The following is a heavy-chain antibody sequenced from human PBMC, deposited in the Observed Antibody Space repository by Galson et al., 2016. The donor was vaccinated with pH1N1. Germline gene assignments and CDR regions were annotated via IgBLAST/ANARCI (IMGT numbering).Heavy chain of an antibody. Sequence: QSGAEVKKAGESLKISCKGSGYTFTTYWIAWVRQMPGKGLEWMGIVYPPDSDTRYSPSFEGQVTISADKSISTAYLQWSSLKASDTAVYYCARLIGGGYNIWEFDYWGQGTQVTVSS. CDR3: ARLIGGGYNIWEFDY. D-gene: IGHD5-24*01. CDR1: GYTFTTYW. V-gene: IGHV5-51*03. J-gene: IGHJ4*02. CDR2: VYPPDSDT.